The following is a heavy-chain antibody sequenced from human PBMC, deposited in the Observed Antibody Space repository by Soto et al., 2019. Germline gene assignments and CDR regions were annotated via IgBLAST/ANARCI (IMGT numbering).Heavy chain of an antibody. V-gene: IGHV2-5*02. D-gene: IGHD5-18*01. CDR2: IYWDDDK. J-gene: IGHJ4*02. Sequence: SGPTLVNPTQTLTLTCTFSGFSLSTSGVGVGWIRQPPGNALEWLALIYWDDDKRYSPSLKSRLTITKDTSKNQVVLTMTNMEPVDTATYSCARRGYSYGTFDYWGQGTLVTVSS. CDR3: ARRGYSYGTFDY. CDR1: GFSLSTSGVG.